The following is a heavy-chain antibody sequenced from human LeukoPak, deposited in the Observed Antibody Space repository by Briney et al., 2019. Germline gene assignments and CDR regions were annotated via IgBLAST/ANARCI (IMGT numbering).Heavy chain of an antibody. D-gene: IGHD5-18*01. J-gene: IGHJ4*02. CDR3: ARRRIQLWLRHFDY. CDR2: IYYSGST. V-gene: IGHV4-61*01. Sequence: PSETLSLTCTVSGGSISSGSYYWNWIRQPPGKGLEWIGYIYYSGSTNYNPSLKSRVTFSVDTSKNQFSLKLISVTAADTAVYYCARRRIQLWLRHFDYWGQGTLVTVSS. CDR1: GGSISSGSYY.